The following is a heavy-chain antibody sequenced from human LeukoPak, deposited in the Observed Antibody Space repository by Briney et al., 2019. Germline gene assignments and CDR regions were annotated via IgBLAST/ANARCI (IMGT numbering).Heavy chain of an antibody. V-gene: IGHV3-23*01. J-gene: IGHJ4*02. CDR3: AKANYSGSYYFDS. Sequence: GGSLRLSSAASRFTFIRSAMNWVRQAPGKGLEWVSSFSASGGTTYSADSVKGRFTISRDNSKNTLSVQMNSLRAEDTAVYYCAKANYSGSYYFDSWGQGTLVTVSS. CDR2: FSASGGTT. D-gene: IGHD1-26*01. CDR1: RFTFIRSA.